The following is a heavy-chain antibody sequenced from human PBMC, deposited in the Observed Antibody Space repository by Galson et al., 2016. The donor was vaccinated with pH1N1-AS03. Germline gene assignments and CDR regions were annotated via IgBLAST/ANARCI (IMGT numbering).Heavy chain of an antibody. V-gene: IGHV5-10-1*01. D-gene: IGHD4-17*01. J-gene: IGHJ4*02. CDR3: ARHNHCYGDYGSSDY. CDR1: GYSFTAYW. CDR2: IDPSDSYT. Sequence: QSGAEVKKPGESLRISCKGSGYSFTAYWIDWVRQMPGKGLEWMGRIDPSDSYTTYGPSFQGHVIISADKSLTTAYLQWSSLRASDAAIYYCARHNHCYGDYGSSDYWCQGTLVTVAS.